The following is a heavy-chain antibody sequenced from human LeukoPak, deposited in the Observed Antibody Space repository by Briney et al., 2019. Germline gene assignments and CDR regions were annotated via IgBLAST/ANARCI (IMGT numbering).Heavy chain of an antibody. Sequence: KSSETLSLTCTVSLDSTTSNFWSWVRQPPGKDLEWIGEIHRSGSPNYNPSLQSRVTISIDRSRNQIALELSSVTAADTAVYYCAREILGGFNPGAYWGQGTLVTVSS. J-gene: IGHJ4*02. CDR1: LDSTTSNF. CDR3: AREILGGFNPGAY. V-gene: IGHV4-4*02. CDR2: IHRSGSP. D-gene: IGHD1-14*01.